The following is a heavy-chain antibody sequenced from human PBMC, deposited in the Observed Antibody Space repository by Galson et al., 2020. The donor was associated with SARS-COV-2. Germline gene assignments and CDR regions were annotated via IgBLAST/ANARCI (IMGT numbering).Heavy chain of an antibody. Sequence: ASETLSLTCAVSGGSISSSNWWSWVRQPPGKGLEWIGELYHSGSTNYNPSLKSRVTISVDKSKNQFSLKLSSVTAADTAVYYCARENTGYSGYDYYYYGMDVWGQGTTVAVSS. J-gene: IGHJ6*02. CDR2: LYHSGST. CDR1: GGSISSSNW. D-gene: IGHD5-12*01. CDR3: ARENTGYSGYDYYYYGMDV. V-gene: IGHV4-4*02.